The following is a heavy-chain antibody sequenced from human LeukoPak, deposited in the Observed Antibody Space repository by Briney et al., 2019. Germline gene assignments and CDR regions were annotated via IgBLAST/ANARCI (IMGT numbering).Heavy chain of an antibody. D-gene: IGHD3-3*01. J-gene: IGHJ3*02. CDR3: TKDTIFDI. V-gene: IGHV3-23*01. Sequence: PGRSLRLSCAASGFTFSNYAMSWVRQAPGSGLEGVSGISGSGVSTYYTDSVKGRFTISRDNSKNTLYLQMNSLRAEDTAVYYCTKDTIFDIWGQGTMVTVSS. CDR1: GFTFSNYA. CDR2: ISGSGVST.